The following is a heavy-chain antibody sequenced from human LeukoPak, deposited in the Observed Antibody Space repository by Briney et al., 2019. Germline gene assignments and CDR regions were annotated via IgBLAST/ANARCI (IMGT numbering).Heavy chain of an antibody. J-gene: IGHJ4*02. CDR2: ISGSGGST. CDR1: GFTFSSYA. Sequence: GGSLRLSCAASGFTFSSYAMSWVRQAPGKGLEWVSAISGSGGSTYYADSVKGRFTISRDNSKNTLYLQMNNLRAEDTAVYYCAVFGTHYYGSGSYYTTVDYWGQGTLVTVSS. D-gene: IGHD3-10*01. CDR3: AVFGTHYYGSGSYYTTVDY. V-gene: IGHV3-23*01.